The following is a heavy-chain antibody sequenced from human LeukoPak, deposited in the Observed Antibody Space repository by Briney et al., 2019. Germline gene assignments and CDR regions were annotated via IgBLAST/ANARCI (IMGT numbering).Heavy chain of an antibody. V-gene: IGHV3-43*02. CDR1: GFTIDAYA. J-gene: IGHJ4*02. D-gene: IGHD2-2*01. Sequence: PGRSLRPSYAASGFTIDAYAMRWVRQPPGKSLGWDSLINADGGRTYYADSVKGRFTISRDNARNSLYLQMNSLRAEDTAVYYCARDLSLGMPGGFDFWGQGILVTVSS. CDR2: INADGGRT. CDR3: ARDLSLGMPGGFDF.